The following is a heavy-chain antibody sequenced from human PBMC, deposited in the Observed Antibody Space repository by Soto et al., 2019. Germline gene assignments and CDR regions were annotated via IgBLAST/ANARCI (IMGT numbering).Heavy chain of an antibody. CDR2: INPKNGAT. D-gene: IGHD1-26*01. V-gene: IGHV1-2*02. CDR1: GYTFTGYY. CDR3: ARDRSLSRPPHRSTCGD. J-gene: IGHJ4*02. Sequence: ASVKLSCKAPGYTFTGYYIHWVRQAPGQGLEWMGWINPKNGATNYAQKFQGRVTMTRDTSTSTVYMEVTSLRSGDTAVYFCARDRSLSRPPHRSTCGDWGLGTLVTVSS.